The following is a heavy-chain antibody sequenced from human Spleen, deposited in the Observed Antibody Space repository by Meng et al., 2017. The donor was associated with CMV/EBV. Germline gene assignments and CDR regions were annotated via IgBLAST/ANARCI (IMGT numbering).Heavy chain of an antibody. CDR3: ALRGYSGYADRDY. Sequence: ASVKVSCKASGYTFTGYYMHWVRQAPGQGLEWMGWINPNSGGTNYAQKFQGWVTMTRDTSISTAYMELSRLRSDDTAIYYCALRGYSGYADRDYWGQGTLVTVSS. J-gene: IGHJ4*02. D-gene: IGHD5-12*01. CDR1: GYTFTGYY. V-gene: IGHV1-2*04. CDR2: INPNSGGT.